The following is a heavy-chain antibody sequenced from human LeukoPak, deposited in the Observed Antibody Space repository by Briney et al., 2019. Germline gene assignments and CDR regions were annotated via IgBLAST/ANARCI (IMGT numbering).Heavy chain of an antibody. CDR2: INPNSGGT. CDR3: ARSKTGLRHDAFDT. V-gene: IGHV1-2*02. D-gene: IGHD1-1*01. CDR1: GYTFTGYY. J-gene: IGHJ3*02. Sequence: ASVKVSCKASGYTFTGYYMHWVRQAPGQGLEWMGWINPNSGGTNYAQKFQGRVTMTRDTSISTAYMELSRLRSDDTAVYYCARSKTGLRHDAFDTWGQGTMVTVSS.